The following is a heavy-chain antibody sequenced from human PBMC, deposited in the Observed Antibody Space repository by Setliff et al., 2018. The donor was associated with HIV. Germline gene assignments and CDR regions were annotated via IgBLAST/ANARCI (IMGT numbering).Heavy chain of an antibody. Sequence: GASVKVSCKASGYTFTGYYLHLVRQAPGQGLEWMGWINPNGGGTKYAQKFQGRVTLTRDTSINTVYMELSSLRSDDAAVYYCARGSAVGGSHSEPFEYWGQGTLVTVSS. CDR2: INPNGGGT. CDR3: ARGSAVGGSHSEPFEY. CDR1: GYTFTGYY. V-gene: IGHV1-2*02. J-gene: IGHJ4*02. D-gene: IGHD6-19*01.